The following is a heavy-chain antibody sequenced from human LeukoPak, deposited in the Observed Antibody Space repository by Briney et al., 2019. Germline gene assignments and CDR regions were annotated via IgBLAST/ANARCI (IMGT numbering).Heavy chain of an antibody. CDR1: GFTFSGSA. J-gene: IGHJ5*02. D-gene: IGHD4-17*01. V-gene: IGHV3-73*01. CDR3: ARGGLKDGAYGREKANWFDP. CDR2: IRSKANSYAT. Sequence: GGSLRLSCAASGFTFSGSAMHWVRQASGKGLEWVGRIRSKANSYATAYAASVKGRFTISRDDSKNTAYLQMNSLKTEDTAVYYCARGGLKDGAYGREKANWFDPWGQGTLVTVSS.